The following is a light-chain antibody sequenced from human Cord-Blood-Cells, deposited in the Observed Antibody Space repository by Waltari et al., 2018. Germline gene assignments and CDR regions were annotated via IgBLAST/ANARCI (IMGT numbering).Light chain of an antibody. V-gene: IGKV3-11*01. CDR3: QQRSNWLT. CDR2: DAS. J-gene: IGKJ4*01. Sequence: ELVLTQSPATLSLSPGERATLPCRASQSVSSHLAWYQQKPGKAPRLLIYDASNRATGIPARFSGSGSGTDFTLTISSLEPEDFAVYYCQQRSNWLTFGGGTKVEIK. CDR1: QSVSSH.